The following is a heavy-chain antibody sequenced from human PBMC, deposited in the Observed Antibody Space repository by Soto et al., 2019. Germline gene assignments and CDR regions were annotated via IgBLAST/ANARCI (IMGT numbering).Heavy chain of an antibody. Sequence: SETLSLTCTVSGGSISSGDYYWSWIRQPPGKGLEWIGYIYYSGSTNYNPSLKSRVAISVDTSKNQFSLKLSSVTAADTAVYYCASHPMTTSPLIYFQHWGQGTLVTVSS. CDR2: IYYSGST. V-gene: IGHV4-61*08. CDR1: GGSISSGDYY. D-gene: IGHD4-17*01. CDR3: ASHPMTTSPLIYFQH. J-gene: IGHJ1*01.